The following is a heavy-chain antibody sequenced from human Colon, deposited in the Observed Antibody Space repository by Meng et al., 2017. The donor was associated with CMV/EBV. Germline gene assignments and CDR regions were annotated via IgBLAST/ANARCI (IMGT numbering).Heavy chain of an antibody. CDR1: KGTFTSYP. D-gene: IGHD2-21*02. CDR2: IITISGTT. J-gene: IGHJ4*02. CDR3: ARVICGGDCYLDY. V-gene: IGHV1-69*12. Sequence: QVQLGQSGAEVKKPGSSVKVSCKASKGTFTSYPISWVRQGPGQGFEWVGGIITISGTTDYAQKFQGRVTITADESTSTAYMKLSNLRSEDTAIYYCARVICGGDCYLDYWGQGALVTVSS.